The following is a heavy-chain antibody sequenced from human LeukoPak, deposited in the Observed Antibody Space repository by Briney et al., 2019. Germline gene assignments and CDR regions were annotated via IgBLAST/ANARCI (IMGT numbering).Heavy chain of an antibody. CDR1: GGSISSYY. D-gene: IGHD1-26*01. V-gene: IGHV4-59*08. Sequence: SETLSLTCTVSGGSISSYYWSWIRQPPGKGLEWIGYIYYSGSTNYNPSLKSRVTISVDTSKNQFSLKLSSVTAADTAVYYCARRSGVGADFDYWGQGTLVTVTS. J-gene: IGHJ4*02. CDR2: IYYSGST. CDR3: ARRSGVGADFDY.